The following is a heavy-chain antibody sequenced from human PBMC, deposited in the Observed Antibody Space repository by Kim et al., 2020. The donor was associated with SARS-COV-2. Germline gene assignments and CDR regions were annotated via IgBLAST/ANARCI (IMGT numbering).Heavy chain of an antibody. D-gene: IGHD6-13*01. Sequence: SETLSLTCTVSGGSISSSSYYWGWIRQPPGKGLEWIGSIYYSGSTYYNPSLKSRVTISVDTSKNQFSLKLSSVTAADTAVYYCARHLNRYIAAAGTLVDNWFDPWGQGTLVTVSS. CDR3: ARHLNRYIAAAGTLVDNWFDP. CDR2: IYYSGST. CDR1: GGSISSSSYY. V-gene: IGHV4-39*01. J-gene: IGHJ5*02.